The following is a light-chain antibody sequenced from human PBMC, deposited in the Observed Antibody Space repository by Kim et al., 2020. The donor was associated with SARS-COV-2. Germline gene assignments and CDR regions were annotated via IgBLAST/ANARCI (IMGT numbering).Light chain of an antibody. Sequence: GQTVTISCHGRYSTMQYNYVPWDRQFSQAAPQLVIFDNDRRPSGIPDRFSASKSGTSATLGITGLQTGDEADYYCAAWDSSLNVVLFGGGTQLTVL. V-gene: IGLV1-51*01. CDR2: DND. J-gene: IGLJ2*01. CDR1: YSTMQYNY. CDR3: AAWDSSLNVVL.